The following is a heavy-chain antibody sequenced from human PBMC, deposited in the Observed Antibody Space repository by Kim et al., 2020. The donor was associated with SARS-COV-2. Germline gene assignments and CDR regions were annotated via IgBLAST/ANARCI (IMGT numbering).Heavy chain of an antibody. J-gene: IGHJ4*02. V-gene: IGHV1-24*01. CDR2: FDSEEGET. Sequence: ASVKVSCKVPGYTLLELSMHWVRQAPGKGLEWMGGFDSEEGETVFAQRFQDRVTLTEDTSTQTLYMVLSGLRSGDTAVYYCAVYWKTRGMVFANYWGQGTLVTVSS. CDR3: AVYWKTRGMVFANY. CDR1: GYTLLELS. D-gene: IGHD1-26*01.